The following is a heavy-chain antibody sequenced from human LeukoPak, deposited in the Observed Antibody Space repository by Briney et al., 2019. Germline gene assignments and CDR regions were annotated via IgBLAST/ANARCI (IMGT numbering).Heavy chain of an antibody. J-gene: IGHJ3*02. CDR2: FDPEDGET. Sequence: ASVKVSCKVSGYTLTELSMHWVRPAPGKGLEWMGGFDPEDGETIYAQKFQGRVTMTEDTSTDTAYMELSSLRSEDTAVYYCATDSRAVGDAFDIWGQGTMVTVSS. V-gene: IGHV1-24*01. CDR3: ATDSRAVGDAFDI. D-gene: IGHD2-2*01. CDR1: GYTLTELS.